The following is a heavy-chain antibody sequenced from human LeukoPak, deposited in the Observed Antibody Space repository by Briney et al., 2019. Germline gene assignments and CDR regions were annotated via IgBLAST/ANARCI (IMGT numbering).Heavy chain of an antibody. Sequence: PGGSLRLSCAASGFTFSSYAMSWVRQAPGKGLEWVSAISGSGGSTYYAGSVKGRFTISRDNSKNTLYLQMNSLRAEDTAVYYCAKDPKQWLKYYFDYWGQGTLVTVSS. J-gene: IGHJ4*02. CDR2: ISGSGGST. CDR1: GFTFSSYA. D-gene: IGHD6-19*01. V-gene: IGHV3-23*01. CDR3: AKDPKQWLKYYFDY.